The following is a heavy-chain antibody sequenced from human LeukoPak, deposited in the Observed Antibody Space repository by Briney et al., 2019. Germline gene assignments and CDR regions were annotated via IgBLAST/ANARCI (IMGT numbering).Heavy chain of an antibody. V-gene: IGHV1-2*02. Sequence: GASVKVSCKTSGYTFTAYYIHWVRQAPGQGLEWMGWVNPNTGGTYYAQKFQDRVTMTGDASISTAYMELNRLRSDDTAVYYCGRDLVSRQEVDQPWGQGTLVTVSS. J-gene: IGHJ5*02. D-gene: IGHD1-26*01. CDR2: VNPNTGGT. CDR1: GYTFTAYY. CDR3: GRDLVSRQEVDQP.